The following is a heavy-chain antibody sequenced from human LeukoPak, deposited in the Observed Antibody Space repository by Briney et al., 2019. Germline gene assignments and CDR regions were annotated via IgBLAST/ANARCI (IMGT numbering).Heavy chain of an antibody. CDR1: GGSISSSSYY. CDR2: IYYSGST. D-gene: IGHD6-13*01. CDR3: ARHTEQQLPYFDY. V-gene: IGHV4-39*01. J-gene: IGHJ4*02. Sequence: PSETLSLTRTVSGGSISSSSYYWGWIRQPPGKGLEWIGSIYYSGSTYYNPSLKSRVTISVDTSKNQFSLKLSSVTAADTAVYYCARHTEQQLPYFDYWGQGTLVTVSS.